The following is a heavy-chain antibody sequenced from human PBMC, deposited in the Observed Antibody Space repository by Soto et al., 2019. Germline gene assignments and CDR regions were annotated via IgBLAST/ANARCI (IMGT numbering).Heavy chain of an antibody. D-gene: IGHD2-15*01. Sequence: GASVKVSCKDSGYTFSSNSIHWVRQAPGQGLEWMGWITPFNGDTSYAQKFQGRVTMTTDTSTSTAFMELRSLRFDDTAVYYCARVRVVVGATIDSWGQGTLVTVSS. CDR2: ITPFNGDT. CDR1: GYTFSSNS. V-gene: IGHV1-18*04. J-gene: IGHJ4*02. CDR3: ARVRVVVGATIDS.